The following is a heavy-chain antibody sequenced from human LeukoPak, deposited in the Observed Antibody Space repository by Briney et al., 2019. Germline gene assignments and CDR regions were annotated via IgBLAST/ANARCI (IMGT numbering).Heavy chain of an antibody. J-gene: IGHJ6*03. V-gene: IGHV3-48*01. CDR3: ARHTYTTISYTYHYFMDV. Sequence: GGSLRLSCEASGFAFSYYRMNWVRQAPGKGLEWVSYITDSSSSIDYADSVKGRFTISRDNAKNSLYLQMNSLGAEDTAVYYCARHTYTTISYTYHYFMDVWGKGTTVTVSS. D-gene: IGHD1-26*01. CDR1: GFAFSYYR. CDR2: ITDSSSSI.